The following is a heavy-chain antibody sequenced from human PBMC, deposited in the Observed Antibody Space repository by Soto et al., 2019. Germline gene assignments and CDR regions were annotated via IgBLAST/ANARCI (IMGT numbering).Heavy chain of an antibody. D-gene: IGHD5-12*01. CDR1: GGSISSYY. J-gene: IGHJ4*02. CDR2: IYYSGST. V-gene: IGHV4-59*01. Sequence: SETLSLTCTVSGGSISSYYWSWIRQPPGKGLEWIGYIYYSGSTNYNPSLKSRVTISVDTSKNQFSLKLSSVTAADTAVYYCARGGWGSGYDWVIDYWGQGTLVTVSS. CDR3: ARGGWGSGYDWVIDY.